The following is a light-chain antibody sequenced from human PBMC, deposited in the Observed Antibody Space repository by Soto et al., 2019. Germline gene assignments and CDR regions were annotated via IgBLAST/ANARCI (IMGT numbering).Light chain of an antibody. CDR1: ISDIGGYNF. Sequence: QSALTQPASVSGSPGQSITISCTGTISDIGGYNFISWYQHHPGKAPKHVIYDVNNRPSGISYRFSGSKSGNTASLTISGLQAEDEADYYCASYTRTTTLVFGGGTKVTVL. CDR3: ASYTRTTTLV. V-gene: IGLV2-14*01. J-gene: IGLJ2*01. CDR2: DVN.